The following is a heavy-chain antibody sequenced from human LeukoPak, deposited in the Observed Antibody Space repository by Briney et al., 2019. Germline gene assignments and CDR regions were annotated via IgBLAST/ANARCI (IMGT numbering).Heavy chain of an antibody. D-gene: IGHD5-18*01. V-gene: IGHV4-61*10. Sequence: PSETLSLTCTVSGGSISSGSYYWSWIRQPAGKGLEWIGYIYYSGSTAYNPSLKSRVTISVDTSKNQFSLKLSSVTAADTAVYYCARTTEGGYTYGYFYYYYMDVWGKGTTVTISS. CDR1: GGSISSGSYY. J-gene: IGHJ6*03. CDR2: IYYSGST. CDR3: ARTTEGGYTYGYFYYYYMDV.